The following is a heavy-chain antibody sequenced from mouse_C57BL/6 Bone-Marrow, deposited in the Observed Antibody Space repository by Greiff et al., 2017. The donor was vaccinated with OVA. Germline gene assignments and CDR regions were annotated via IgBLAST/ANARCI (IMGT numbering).Heavy chain of an antibody. CDR2: ISYDGSN. Sequence: EVQLVESGPGLVKPSQSLSLTCSVTGYSITSGYYWNWIRQFPGNKLEWMGYISYDGSNNYNPSLKNRISITRDTSKNQFFLKLNSVTTEDTATYYCAALFAYWGQGTLVTVSA. J-gene: IGHJ3*01. V-gene: IGHV3-6*01. CDR3: AALFAY. CDR1: GYSITSGYY.